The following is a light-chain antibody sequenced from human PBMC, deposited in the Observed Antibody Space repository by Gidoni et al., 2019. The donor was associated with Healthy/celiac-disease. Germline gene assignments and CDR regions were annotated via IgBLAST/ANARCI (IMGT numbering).Light chain of an antibody. Sequence: DIQLTQSPSFLSASVGDRVTITCRARQGISNCLAWYQQKPGKDPKLLIYAASTLQSGVPSRFSGSGSGTEFTLTISSLQPEDFATYYCQQLNSYPPYTFGQGTKLEIK. CDR2: AAS. CDR3: QQLNSYPPYT. J-gene: IGKJ2*01. V-gene: IGKV1-9*01. CDR1: QGISNC.